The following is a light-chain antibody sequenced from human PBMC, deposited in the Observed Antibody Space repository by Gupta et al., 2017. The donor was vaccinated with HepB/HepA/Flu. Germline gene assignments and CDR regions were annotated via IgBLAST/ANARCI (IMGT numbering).Light chain of an antibody. CDR3: QQFGSSRT. CDR2: GAS. Sequence: VLTQSPGTLSLSPGERATLSCRASKSVSSNYLAWYQQKPGQAPRLLIYGASSRATGIPDRFSGSGSGTDFTLIISRLEPEDFAVYYCQQFGSSRTFGQGTKVEIK. V-gene: IGKV3-20*01. J-gene: IGKJ1*01. CDR1: KSVSSNY.